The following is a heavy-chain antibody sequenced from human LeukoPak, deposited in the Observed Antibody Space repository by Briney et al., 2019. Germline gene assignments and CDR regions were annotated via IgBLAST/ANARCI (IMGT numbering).Heavy chain of an antibody. V-gene: IGHV4-34*01. J-gene: IGHJ4*02. Sequence: SETLSLTCAVYGGSFSGYYWSWIRQPPGKGLEWIGEINHSGSTNYNPSLKSRVTISVDTSKNQFSLKLSSVTAADTAVYYCARGRSSITMIVVVITGPDYYFDYWGQGTLVTVSS. CDR1: GGSFSGYY. CDR3: ARGRSSITMIVVVITGPDYYFDY. CDR2: INHSGST. D-gene: IGHD3-22*01.